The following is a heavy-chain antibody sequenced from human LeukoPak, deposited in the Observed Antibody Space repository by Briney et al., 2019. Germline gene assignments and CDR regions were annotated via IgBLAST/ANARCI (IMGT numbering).Heavy chain of an antibody. CDR3: ARENLLLWFGELVLQKGDAFDI. J-gene: IGHJ3*02. CDR2: IKQDGSEK. V-gene: IGHV3-7*01. Sequence: GGSLRLSCAASGFTFSSYWMSWVRQAPGKGLEWVANIKQDGSEKYCVDSVKGRFTISRDNAKNSLYLQMNSLRAEDTAVYYCARENLLLWFGELVLQKGDAFDIWGQGTMVTVSS. CDR1: GFTFSSYW. D-gene: IGHD3-10*01.